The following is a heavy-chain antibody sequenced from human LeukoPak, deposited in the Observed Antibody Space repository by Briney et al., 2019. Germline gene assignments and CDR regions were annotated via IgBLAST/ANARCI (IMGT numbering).Heavy chain of an antibody. CDR2: ICYSGST. V-gene: IGHV4-39*07. Sequence: SETLSLTCTVSGGSLSSSSYYWGWIRQPPGEGLEWIGNICYSGSTYYNPSLKSRVIISADTSKNQFSLRLSSVTAADTAVYYCARGFSYSSSPGFDYWGQGTLVTVSS. D-gene: IGHD6-6*01. CDR3: ARGFSYSSSPGFDY. J-gene: IGHJ4*02. CDR1: GGSLSSSSYY.